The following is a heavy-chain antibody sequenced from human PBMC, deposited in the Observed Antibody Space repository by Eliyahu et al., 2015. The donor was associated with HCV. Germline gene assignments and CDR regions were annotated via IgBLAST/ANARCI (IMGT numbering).Heavy chain of an antibody. J-gene: IGHJ4*02. D-gene: IGHD3-22*01. V-gene: IGHV2-70*15. Sequence: QVTLRESGPALVKPTQTLTLTCTFSGFSLSTSGMCVSWIRQPPGKALEWLARIDWDDDKYYSTSLKTRLTISKDTSKNQVVLTMTNMDPVDTATYYCARTTYYYDSSGYYLDYWGQGTLVTVSS. CDR3: ARTTYYYDSSGYYLDY. CDR1: GFSLSTSGMC. CDR2: IDWDDDK.